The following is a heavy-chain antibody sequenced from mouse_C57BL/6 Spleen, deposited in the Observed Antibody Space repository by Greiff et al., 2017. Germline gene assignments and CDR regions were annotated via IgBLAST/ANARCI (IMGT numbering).Heavy chain of an antibody. CDR3: ARSTGTVSFDY. V-gene: IGHV2-2*01. Sequence: QVQLKESGPGLVQPSQSLSITCTVSGFSLTSYGVHWVRQSPGKGLEWLGAIGRGGSTDYNAAFISRLSISKDNSKSQVFFKMNSLQADDTAIYYCARSTGTVSFDYWGQGTTLTVSS. CDR2: IGRGGST. J-gene: IGHJ2*01. CDR1: GFSLTSYG. D-gene: IGHD4-1*02.